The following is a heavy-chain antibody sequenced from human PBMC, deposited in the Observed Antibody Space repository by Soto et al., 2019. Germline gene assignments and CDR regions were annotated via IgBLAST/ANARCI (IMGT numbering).Heavy chain of an antibody. CDR2: IYYSGST. J-gene: IGHJ5*02. D-gene: IGHD1-1*01. V-gene: IGHV4-59*08. CDR1: GGSISSYY. Sequence: SETLSLTCTVSGGSISSYYWSWIRQPPGKGLEWIGYIYYSGSTNYNPSLKSRVTISVDTSKNQFSLKLSSVTAADTAVYYCARLNWRNWFDPWGQGTLVTVSS. CDR3: ARLNWRNWFDP.